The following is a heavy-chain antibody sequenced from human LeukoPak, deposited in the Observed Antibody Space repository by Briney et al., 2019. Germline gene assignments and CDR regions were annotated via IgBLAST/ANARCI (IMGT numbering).Heavy chain of an antibody. V-gene: IGHV3-30-3*01. CDR1: GFTLSNYA. D-gene: IGHD2-8*02. CDR2: ISFDGSDK. CDR3: VSGGFSTGLVPFDY. J-gene: IGHJ4*02. Sequence: HSGGSLRLSCAASGFTLSNYAMHWVRQAPGKGLEWVAIISFDGSDKYFADSVKGRFTISRDNSRNTLYLQMNSLRADDTAVYYCVSGGFSTGLVPFDYWGQGTLVTVSS.